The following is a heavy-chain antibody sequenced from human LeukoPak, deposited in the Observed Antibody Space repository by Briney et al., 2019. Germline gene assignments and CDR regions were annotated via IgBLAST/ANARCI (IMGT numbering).Heavy chain of an antibody. V-gene: IGHV1-18*01. Sequence: ASVKVSCKASGYTFTSYGITWVRRAPGRGLEWMGWISTYDGNTKYAQKLQGRVTMTTDTSTSTAYMELRSLGSDDTAVYYCARVSGYSSGWLSYFDYWGQGTLVTVSS. D-gene: IGHD6-19*01. J-gene: IGHJ4*02. CDR3: ARVSGYSSGWLSYFDY. CDR1: GYTFTSYG. CDR2: ISTYDGNT.